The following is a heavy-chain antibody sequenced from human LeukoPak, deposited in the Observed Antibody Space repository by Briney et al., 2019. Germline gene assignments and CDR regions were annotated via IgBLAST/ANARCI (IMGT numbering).Heavy chain of an antibody. J-gene: IGHJ4*02. Sequence: GRSLRLSCAASGFTFSSYAMHWVRQAPGKGLEWVAVISYDGSNKYYADSVKGRFTISRDNSKNTLYLQMNSLRAEDTAVYYCAREGRELLDYWGQGTLVTVSS. CDR1: GFTFSSYA. D-gene: IGHD5-24*01. CDR2: ISYDGSNK. V-gene: IGHV3-30-3*01. CDR3: AREGRELLDY.